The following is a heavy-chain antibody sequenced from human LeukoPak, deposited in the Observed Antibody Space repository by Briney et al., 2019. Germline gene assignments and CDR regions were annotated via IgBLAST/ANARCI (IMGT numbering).Heavy chain of an antibody. CDR1: GFTVSDNY. J-gene: IGHJ4*02. Sequence: GGSLRLSCAASGFTVSDNYMSWVRQAPGKGLEWVSVIYSGGSTYYADSVKGRFTISRDNSKNTLYFQMNSLRAEDTAVYYCARDFMATITDYWGQGTLVTVSS. CDR3: ARDFMATITDY. CDR2: IYSGGST. D-gene: IGHD5-24*01. V-gene: IGHV3-66*01.